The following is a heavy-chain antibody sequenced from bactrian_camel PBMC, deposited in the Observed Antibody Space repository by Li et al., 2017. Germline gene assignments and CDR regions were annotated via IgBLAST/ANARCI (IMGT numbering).Heavy chain of an antibody. Sequence: VESGGGSVQSGTSLRLSCVASGYGPSPDCMGWFRQVLGKEREGVASINSDGWTAYGDSVKGRFTISHDNAKNTMYLQMNSLKPEDTATYYCAAQRAIDDCRYEYNYWGKGTQVTVS. J-gene: IGHJ4*01. V-gene: IGHV3S53*01. CDR2: INSDGWT. D-gene: IGHD4*01. CDR1: GYGPSPDC. CDR3: AAQRAIDDCRYEYNY.